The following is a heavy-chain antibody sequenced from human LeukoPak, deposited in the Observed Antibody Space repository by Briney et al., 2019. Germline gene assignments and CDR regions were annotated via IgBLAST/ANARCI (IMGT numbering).Heavy chain of an antibody. D-gene: IGHD6-19*01. V-gene: IGHV3-30*02. Sequence: GRSRRLSCAASGFTFNNYGMNWVRQAPGKGRRGWAFIQNDGSNKNYADSVKGRFIISRDNSKNTLYMQMNSLRVEDTAVYYCAKWSGRGRYDWFDPLGQGTLVTVSS. CDR1: GFTFNNYG. CDR2: IQNDGSNK. J-gene: IGHJ5*02. CDR3: AKWSGRGRYDWFDP.